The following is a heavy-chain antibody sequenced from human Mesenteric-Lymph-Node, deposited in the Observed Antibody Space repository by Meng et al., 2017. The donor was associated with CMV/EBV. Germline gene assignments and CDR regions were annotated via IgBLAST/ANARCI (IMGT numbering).Heavy chain of an antibody. J-gene: IGHJ6*02. CDR2: IIPILETT. CDR1: GGTFSSYA. Sequence: SVKVSCKASGGTFSSYAISWVRQAPGQGLEWMGGIIPILETTNYARKFQGRLTIIADKSTSTAYMELSSLRSEDTAVYYCARDLPESSSFYYYYGMDVWGQGTTVTVSS. D-gene: IGHD6-6*01. V-gene: IGHV1-69*10. CDR3: ARDLPESSSFYYYYGMDV.